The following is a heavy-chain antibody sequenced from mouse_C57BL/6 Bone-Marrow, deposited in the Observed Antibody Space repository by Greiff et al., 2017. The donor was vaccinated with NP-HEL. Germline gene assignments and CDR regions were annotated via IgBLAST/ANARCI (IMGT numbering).Heavy chain of an antibody. J-gene: IGHJ3*01. CDR2: IYPGSGST. CDR1: GYTFTSYW. Sequence: QVQLQQSGAELVKPGASVKMSCKASGYTFTSYWITWVKQRPGQGLEWIGDIYPGSGSTNYNEKFKSKATLTVDTSSSTAYMQLSSLTSEDSAVYYCAREDGYYPAWFAYWGQGTLVTVSA. CDR3: AREDGYYPAWFAY. V-gene: IGHV1-55*01. D-gene: IGHD2-3*01.